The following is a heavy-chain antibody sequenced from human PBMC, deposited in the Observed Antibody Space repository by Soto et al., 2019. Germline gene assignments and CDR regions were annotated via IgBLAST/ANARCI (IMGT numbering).Heavy chain of an antibody. D-gene: IGHD7-27*01. J-gene: IGHJ5*02. V-gene: IGHV3-66*01. CDR3: ARGLNRLTPGVHWFDP. CDR2: IDAGGNT. Sequence: EVRLVESGGDLVQPGESLRLSCAASGFSVSVNYMSWVRQAPGKGLEWVSVIDAGGNTYYADSVKGRFSISRDKSTNTLFLQINDLRAEDTAVYFCARGLNRLTPGVHWFDPWGQGTLVTVSS. CDR1: GFSVSVNY.